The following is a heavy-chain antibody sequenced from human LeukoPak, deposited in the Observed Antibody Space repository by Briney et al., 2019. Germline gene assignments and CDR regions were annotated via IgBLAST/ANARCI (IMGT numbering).Heavy chain of an antibody. CDR2: ISYDGSNK. CDR1: GFTFSSYG. V-gene: IGHV3-30*18. J-gene: IGHJ3*02. D-gene: IGHD2-15*01. CDR3: AKDQGRVVVAATAFDI. Sequence: PGGSLRLSCAASGFTFSSYGIHWVRQAPGKGLEWVAVISYDGSNKYYADSVKGRFTISRDNSKNTLYLQMNSLRAEDTAVYYCAKDQGRVVVAATAFDIWGQGTMVTVSS.